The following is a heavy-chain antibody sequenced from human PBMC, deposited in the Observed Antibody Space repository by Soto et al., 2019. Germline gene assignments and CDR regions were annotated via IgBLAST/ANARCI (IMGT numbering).Heavy chain of an antibody. CDR3: ARDRGGMGYCTNGVCYRGSYFDY. J-gene: IGHJ4*02. CDR1: GFTFSSYA. D-gene: IGHD2-8*01. V-gene: IGHV3-30-3*01. CDR2: ISYDGSNK. Sequence: VGSLRLSCAASGFTFSSYAMHWVRQAPGKGLEWVAVISYDGSNKYYADSVKGRFTISRDNSKNTLYLQMNSLRAEDTAVYYCARDRGGMGYCTNGVCYRGSYFDYWGQGTLVTVS.